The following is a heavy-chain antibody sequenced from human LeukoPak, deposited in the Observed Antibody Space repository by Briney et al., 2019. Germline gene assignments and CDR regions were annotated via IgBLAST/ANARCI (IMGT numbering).Heavy chain of an antibody. CDR2: ISSSGSTI. Sequence: GGSLRLSCAASGFTFSDYYMSWIRQAPGKGLEWVSYISSSGSTIYYADSVKGRFTISRDNAKNSLYLQMNSLRAEDTAVYYCAGASFHDAFDIWGQGTMVTVSS. V-gene: IGHV3-11*01. CDR3: AGASFHDAFDI. J-gene: IGHJ3*02. CDR1: GFTFSDYY.